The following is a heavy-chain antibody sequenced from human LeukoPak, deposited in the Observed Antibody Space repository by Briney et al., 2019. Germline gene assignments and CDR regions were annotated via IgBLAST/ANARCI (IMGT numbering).Heavy chain of an antibody. CDR3: ASDSFYDSGGYFYY. Sequence: PSETLSLTCSVSGGSISSFYWSWVRQPAGKGLEWIGRISTRGNADYNPSLKSRVTLSVDTSKNQFSLKLSSVTAADTAMYYCASDSFYDSGGYFYYWGQETLVTVSS. D-gene: IGHD3-22*01. CDR1: GGSISSFY. V-gene: IGHV4-4*07. CDR2: ISTRGNA. J-gene: IGHJ4*02.